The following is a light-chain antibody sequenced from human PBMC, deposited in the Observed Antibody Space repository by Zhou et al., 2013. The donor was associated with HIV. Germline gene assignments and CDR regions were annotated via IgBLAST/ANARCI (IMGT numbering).Light chain of an antibody. CDR1: QGIGND. CDR2: AAS. J-gene: IGKJ5*01. CDR3: QQSYITPPXT. Sequence: DIQMTQSPSSLSASVGDRVSITCRASQGIGNDQGWYQQKPGEAPKRLIFAASRLQSGVPSRFSGSGYGTEFTLIISSLQPEDFATYYCQQSYITPPXTFGPGTRLEIK. V-gene: IGKV1-17*01.